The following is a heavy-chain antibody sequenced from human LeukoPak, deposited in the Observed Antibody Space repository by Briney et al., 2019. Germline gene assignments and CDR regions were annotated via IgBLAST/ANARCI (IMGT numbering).Heavy chain of an antibody. CDR3: VRDGETYSSTWFWFDP. V-gene: IGHV4-59*12. D-gene: IGHD6-13*01. CDR1: GGSISSYY. J-gene: IGHJ5*02. Sequence: SETLSLTCTVSGGSISSYYWSWIRQPPGKGLEWIGYIYYSGSTNYNPSLKSRVTISVDTSKNQFSLKLSSMTAADTAVYYCVRDGETYSSTWFWFDPWGQGTLVTVSS. CDR2: IYYSGST.